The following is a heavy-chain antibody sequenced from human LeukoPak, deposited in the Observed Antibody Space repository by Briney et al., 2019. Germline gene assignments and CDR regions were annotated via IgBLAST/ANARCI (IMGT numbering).Heavy chain of an antibody. CDR2: ISGSGVST. CDR1: GFTFSSYA. D-gene: IGHD5-18*01. J-gene: IGHJ4*02. Sequence: GGSLRLSCAASGFTFSSYAMSWVRQVPGKGLEWVSAISGSGVSTYYADSVKGRFTISRDNSKNTLYLQMNSLRAEDTAVYYCAKGFGGPRGYSYGHFDYWGQGTLVTVSS. CDR3: AKGFGGPRGYSYGHFDY. V-gene: IGHV3-23*01.